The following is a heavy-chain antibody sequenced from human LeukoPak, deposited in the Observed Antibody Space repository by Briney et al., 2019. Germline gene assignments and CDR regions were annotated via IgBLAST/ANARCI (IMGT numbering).Heavy chain of an antibody. J-gene: IGHJ4*02. CDR3: VRDPPEREELFDY. D-gene: IGHD1-26*01. CDR1: GFTFSTYW. V-gene: IGHV3-74*01. Sequence: QSGGSLRLSCAASGFTFSTYWMHWVRQAPGKGLVWVSRINGDASDTSYADSVRGRFTISRDNAKNTLFLQMNSLRAEDTAVYYCVRDPPEREELFDYWGQGTLVTVSS. CDR2: INGDASDT.